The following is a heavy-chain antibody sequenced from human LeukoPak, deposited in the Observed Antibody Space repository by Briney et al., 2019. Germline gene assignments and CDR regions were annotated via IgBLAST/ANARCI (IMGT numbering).Heavy chain of an antibody. CDR2: IRFDGDFK. D-gene: IGHD3-10*01. J-gene: IGHJ6*02. Sequence: HPGGSLRLSCAASGFTFSSYGMHWVRKAPGKGLEWVSSIRFDGDFKHYGDSVKGRVAISRNNAENKVFLQMNNLRGEDTGVYFCARSVYGSGSYVDVWGQGTTVIVSS. CDR3: ARSVYGSGSYVDV. V-gene: IGHV3-33*03. CDR1: GFTFSSYG.